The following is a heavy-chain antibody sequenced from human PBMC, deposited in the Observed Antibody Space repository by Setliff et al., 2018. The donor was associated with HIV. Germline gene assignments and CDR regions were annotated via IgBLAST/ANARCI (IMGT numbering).Heavy chain of an antibody. D-gene: IGHD3-16*01. CDR1: GYSISSSYW. J-gene: IGHJ3*02. CDR2: IYTSGST. V-gene: IGHV4-28*01. CDR3: ARHGAWDAFDI. Sequence: SETLSLTCVVSGYSISSSYWWGWIRQPPGKGLEWIGYIYTSGSTNYNPSLKSRVTISVDTSKNQFSLKLSSVTAADTAVYYCARHGAWDAFDIWGQGTIVTVSS.